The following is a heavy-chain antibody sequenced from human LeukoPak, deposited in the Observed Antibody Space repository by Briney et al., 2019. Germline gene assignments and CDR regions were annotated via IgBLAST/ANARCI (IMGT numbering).Heavy chain of an antibody. CDR3: ARGYCSSTSCYAPFDY. CDR2: ISSNGGST. D-gene: IGHD2-2*01. V-gene: IGHV3-64*01. CDR1: GFTFSSYA. Sequence: GGSLRLSCAASGFTFSSYAMHWVRQAPGKGLEYVSAISSNGGSTYYANSVKGRFTISRDNSKNTLYLQMGSLRAEDMAVYYCARGYCSSTSCYAPFDYWGQGTLVTVSS. J-gene: IGHJ4*02.